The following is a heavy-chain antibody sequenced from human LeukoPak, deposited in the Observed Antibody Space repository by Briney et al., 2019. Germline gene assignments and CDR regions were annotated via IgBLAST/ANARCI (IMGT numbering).Heavy chain of an antibody. J-gene: IGHJ4*02. CDR3: ARDSADFGSSYIYYFDY. CDR2: TYTSGST. Sequence: SETLSLTCTVSGGSISSYYWSWIRQPAGKGLEWIGRTYTSGSTNFNPSLKSRVTMSVDTSKNQFSLKLSSVTAADTAVYYCARDSADFGSSYIYYFDYWGQGTLVTVSS. D-gene: IGHD6-13*01. CDR1: GGSISSYY. V-gene: IGHV4-4*07.